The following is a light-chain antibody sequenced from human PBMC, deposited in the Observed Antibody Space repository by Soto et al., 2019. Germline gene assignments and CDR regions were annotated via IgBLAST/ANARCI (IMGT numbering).Light chain of an antibody. Sequence: QPVLTQPPSVSEAPGQRVTISCTGTSSDIGAGYDVHWYQQLPGAAPKLLIYSNAIRPSGVPDRFSGSKSGTSASLAITGLRAEDEADYYCQSYDSSLNTYVFGTGTKLTVL. CDR1: SSDIGAGYD. CDR3: QSYDSSLNTYV. CDR2: SNA. J-gene: IGLJ1*01. V-gene: IGLV1-40*01.